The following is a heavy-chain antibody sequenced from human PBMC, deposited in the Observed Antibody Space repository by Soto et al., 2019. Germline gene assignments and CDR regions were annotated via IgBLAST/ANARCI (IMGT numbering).Heavy chain of an antibody. CDR2: IWYDGSKK. CDR1: GFTFSGFG. V-gene: IGHV3-33*01. CDR3: ARGRGGSYGGNSAHFDI. D-gene: IGHD4-17*01. J-gene: IGHJ3*02. Sequence: QVQLVESGGGVVQPGTSLRLSCEASGFTFSGFGMHWVRQAPGKGLEWVAVIWYDGSKKYYADCVKGRFTISRDNSKNALYLQMDRLTGEDTAVYYWARGRGGSYGGNSAHFDIWGQGTLVTVSS.